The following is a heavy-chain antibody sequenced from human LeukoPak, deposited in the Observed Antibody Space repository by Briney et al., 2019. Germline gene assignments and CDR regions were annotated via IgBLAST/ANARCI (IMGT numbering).Heavy chain of an antibody. V-gene: IGHV3-73*01. D-gene: IGHD4-17*01. J-gene: IGHJ4*02. CDR1: GFTFSGSA. CDR2: IRSKANSYAT. CDR3: TRHDYGDYVLDFDY. Sequence: GGSLRLSCAASGFTFSGSAMHWVRQASGKGREWVGRIRSKANSYATAYPASVKGRFTISRDDSKNTAYLQMNSLKTEDTAVYYCTRHDYGDYVLDFDYWGQGTLVTVSS.